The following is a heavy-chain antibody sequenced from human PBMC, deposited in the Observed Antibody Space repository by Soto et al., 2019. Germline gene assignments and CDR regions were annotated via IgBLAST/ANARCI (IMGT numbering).Heavy chain of an antibody. CDR1: GLTFRNYG. Sequence: GVSLRLSCASSGLTFRNYGMNWVRQAPGKGLQWVSYIGIGSSTKYYADSVKGRFTISRDNAKNSLYLQMNSLRAEDTAVYYCARDQLYYNDISGRPLNAFDVWGQGTMVTVS. V-gene: IGHV3-48*01. J-gene: IGHJ3*01. CDR2: IGIGSSTK. CDR3: ARDQLYYNDISGRPLNAFDV. D-gene: IGHD3-22*01.